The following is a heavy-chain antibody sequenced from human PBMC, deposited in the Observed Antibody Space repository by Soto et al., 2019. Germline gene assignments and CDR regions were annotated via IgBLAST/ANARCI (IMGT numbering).Heavy chain of an antibody. CDR3: ARCDGYNCLATIDY. V-gene: IGHV3-11*01. D-gene: IGHD5-12*01. Sequence: GGSLRLSCAASGFSVSYHYMSWIRQAPGKGLEWISYISSSGSAIYYSDSVRGRFTISRDSAKNSLYLQMDSLRAEDTAVYYCARCDGYNCLATIDYWGQGTLVTVSS. CDR2: ISSSGSAI. CDR1: GFSVSYHY. J-gene: IGHJ4*02.